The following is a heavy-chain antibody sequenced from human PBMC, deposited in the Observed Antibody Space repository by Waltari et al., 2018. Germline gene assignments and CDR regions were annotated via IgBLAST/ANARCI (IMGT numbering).Heavy chain of an antibody. D-gene: IGHD2-2*01. CDR3: ARVRASCLDY. V-gene: IGHV4-4*02. CDR1: GGSISSSNW. J-gene: IGHJ4*02. Sequence: QVQLQESGPGLGKPSGTLSSTRAVSGGSISSSNWWSWVRQPAGRGLEWSGELYHSGRTNYNPSLTSRVTISVDKAKTQFSLKLGAVTAADTAVYYCARVRASCLDYWGQGTLVTVSS. CDR2: LYHSGRT.